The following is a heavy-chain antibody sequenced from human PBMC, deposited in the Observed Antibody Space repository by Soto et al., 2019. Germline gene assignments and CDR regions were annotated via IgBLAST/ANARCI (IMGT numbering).Heavy chain of an antibody. Sequence: QVQLVQSGAEVKKPGASVKVSCKASGYTFTSYAMHWVRQAPGQRLEWMGWINAGNGNTKYSQKFQGRVTITRDTSASTAYMELSSLRSEDTAVYYCARDFREAAERFLGYGGQGTLVTVSS. V-gene: IGHV1-3*01. CDR2: INAGNGNT. CDR3: ARDFREAAERFLGY. J-gene: IGHJ4*02. CDR1: GYTFTSYA. D-gene: IGHD3-3*01.